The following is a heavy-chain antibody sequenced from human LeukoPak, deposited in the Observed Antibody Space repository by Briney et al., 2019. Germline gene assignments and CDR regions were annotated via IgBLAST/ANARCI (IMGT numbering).Heavy chain of an antibody. CDR3: ARVLNYYDSSGYYFSY. CDR1: GFTFSSNA. J-gene: IGHJ4*02. D-gene: IGHD3-22*01. V-gene: IGHV3-23*01. Sequence: GGSLRLSCAASGFTFSSNAMSWVRQAPGKGLEWVSGISDSGGSTYYADSVKGRFTISRDNSKNTLYLQMNSLRAEDTAVYYCARVLNYYDSSGYYFSYWGQGTLVTVSS. CDR2: ISDSGGST.